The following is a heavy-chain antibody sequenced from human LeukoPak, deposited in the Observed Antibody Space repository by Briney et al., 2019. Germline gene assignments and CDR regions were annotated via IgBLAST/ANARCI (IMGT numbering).Heavy chain of an antibody. CDR3: ARYLWDIVVVPSDYMDV. D-gene: IGHD2-2*01. CDR1: GFTFSNYY. Sequence: GGSLRLSCAASGFTFSNYYMTWVRQATGEGLEWVANIKQDGSEKYYVDSVRGRFTISRDNAKNSLYLQMNSLRAEDTAVYYCARYLWDIVVVPSDYMDVWGKGTTVTVSS. J-gene: IGHJ6*03. V-gene: IGHV3-7*01. CDR2: IKQDGSEK.